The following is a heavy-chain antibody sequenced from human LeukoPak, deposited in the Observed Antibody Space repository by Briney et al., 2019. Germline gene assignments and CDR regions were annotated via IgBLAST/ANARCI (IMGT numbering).Heavy chain of an antibody. V-gene: IGHV3-23*01. J-gene: IGHJ4*02. CDR2: ISGSADST. D-gene: IGHD2-15*01. CDR3: ASGYCGGGSCYASDY. CDR1: GFTFSNYA. Sequence: GGSLRLSCAASGFTFSNYAMSWVRQAPGKGLEWVSAISGSADSTYYADSVKGRFTISTDNSKNTLYLQMNSLRAEDTALYYCASGYCGGGSCYASDYWGQGTLVTVSS.